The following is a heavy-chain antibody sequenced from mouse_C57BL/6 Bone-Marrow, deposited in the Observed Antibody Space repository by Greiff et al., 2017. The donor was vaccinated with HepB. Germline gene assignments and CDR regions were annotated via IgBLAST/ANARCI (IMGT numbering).Heavy chain of an antibody. J-gene: IGHJ1*03. CDR2: IHPNSGST. CDR3: ARIPTSFDV. Sequence: VQLQQPGAELVKPGASVKLSCKASGYTFTSYWMHWVKQRPGQGLEWIGMIHPNSGSTNYNEKFKSKATLTVDTSSSTAYMQLSSLTSEDSAVYYCARIPTSFDVWGTGTTVTVSS. D-gene: IGHD5-1-1*01. CDR1: GYTFTSYW. V-gene: IGHV1-64*01.